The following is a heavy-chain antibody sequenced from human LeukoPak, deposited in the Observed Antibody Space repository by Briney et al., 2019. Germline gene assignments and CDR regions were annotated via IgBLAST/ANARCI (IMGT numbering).Heavy chain of an antibody. Sequence: QAPGXXLEWXGWXNGGNGNAKYSQNFQGRVTIIRDTSASTAYMELSSLRSEDTAVYYCARVPLHDSSGHYYPHWGQGTLVTVSS. CDR2: XNGGNGNA. D-gene: IGHD3-22*01. V-gene: IGHV1-3*01. CDR3: ARVPLHDSSGHYYPH. J-gene: IGHJ1*01.